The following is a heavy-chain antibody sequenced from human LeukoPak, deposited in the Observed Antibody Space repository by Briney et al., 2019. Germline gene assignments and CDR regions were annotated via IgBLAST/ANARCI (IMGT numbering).Heavy chain of an antibody. D-gene: IGHD1-26*01. CDR2: ISYDGSNK. Sequence: GGSLRLSCAASGFTFSSYAMHWVRQAPGKGLEWVAVISYDGSNKYYADSVKGRFTISRDNSKNTLYLQMNSLRAEDTAVYYCARDEEELPDAFDIWGQGTMVTVSS. J-gene: IGHJ3*02. CDR1: GFTFSSYA. CDR3: ARDEEELPDAFDI. V-gene: IGHV3-30-3*01.